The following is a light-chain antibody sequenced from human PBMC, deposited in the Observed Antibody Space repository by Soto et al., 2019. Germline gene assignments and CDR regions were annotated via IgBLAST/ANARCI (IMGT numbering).Light chain of an antibody. V-gene: IGLV1-44*01. CDR1: SSNIGSNT. CDR2: SNN. J-gene: IGLJ1*01. CDR3: AAWDDSLNGRYV. Sequence: QSVLTQPTSASGTPGQRVTSSCSGSSSNIGSNTVNWYQQLPGTAPKLLIYSNNQRPSGVPDRFSGSKSGTSASLAISGLQSEDEADYYCAAWDDSLNGRYVFGTGTKLTVL.